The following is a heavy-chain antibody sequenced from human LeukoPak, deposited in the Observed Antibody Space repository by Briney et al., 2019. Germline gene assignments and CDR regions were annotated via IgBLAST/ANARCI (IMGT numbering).Heavy chain of an antibody. CDR3: ARGRDLGPYYYGSGPKYFQH. V-gene: IGHV4-34*01. Sequence: SETLSLTCAVYGGSFTDYYWNWIRQPPGKGLEWIGEINHSGSTNYNPSLKSRVTISVDTSKNQFSLKLSSVTAADTAVYYCARGRDLGPYYYGSGPKYFQHWGQGTLVTVSS. CDR1: GGSFTDYY. CDR2: INHSGST. J-gene: IGHJ1*01. D-gene: IGHD3-10*01.